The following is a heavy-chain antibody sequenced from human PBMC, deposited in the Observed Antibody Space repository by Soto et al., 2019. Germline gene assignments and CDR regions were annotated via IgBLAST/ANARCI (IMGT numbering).Heavy chain of an antibody. D-gene: IGHD6-13*01. J-gene: IGHJ6*02. CDR2: ISASGYST. CDR1: GFTFSGYG. V-gene: IGHV3-23*01. CDR3: AKCGTAAARGGYIYGMDV. Sequence: EVQLLESGGGLVQPGGSLRVSCAASGFTFSGYGMSWVRQAPGKGLEWVSAISASGYSTYYAGSVKGRFTISRDNSKSTLYLQMNNLRAEDTALYYCAKCGTAAARGGYIYGMDVWGQGTTVTVS.